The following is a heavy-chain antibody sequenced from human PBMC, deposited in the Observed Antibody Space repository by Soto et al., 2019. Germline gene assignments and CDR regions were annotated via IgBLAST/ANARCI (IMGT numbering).Heavy chain of an antibody. Sequence: PSETLSLTCTVSGGSISSYYWSWIRQPPGKGLEWIGYIYYSGSTNYNPSLKSRVTISVDTSKNQFSLKLSSVTAADTAVYYCARGYVIRGTAAIWFDYWGQGTLVTVSS. J-gene: IGHJ4*02. D-gene: IGHD2-2*01. V-gene: IGHV4-59*01. CDR2: IYYSGST. CDR3: ARGYVIRGTAAIWFDY. CDR1: GGSISSYY.